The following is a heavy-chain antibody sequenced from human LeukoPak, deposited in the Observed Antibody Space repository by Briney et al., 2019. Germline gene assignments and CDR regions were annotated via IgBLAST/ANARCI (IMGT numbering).Heavy chain of an antibody. CDR1: GLTFDDYY. CDR3: ASHGGHDFFDH. J-gene: IGHJ4*02. D-gene: IGHD5-12*01. V-gene: IGHV3-11*06. CDR2: ISHIGGYT. Sequence: GGSLRLSCAASGLTFDDYYMSWIRQAPGKGLEWVSYISHIGGYTAYADSVKGRFTISRDNTKNSLYLQMNSLRAEDTAVCYCASHGGHDFFDHWGQGSLVTVSS.